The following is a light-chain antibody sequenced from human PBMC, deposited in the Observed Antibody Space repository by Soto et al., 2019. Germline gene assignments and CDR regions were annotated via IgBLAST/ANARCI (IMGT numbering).Light chain of an antibody. J-gene: IGLJ1*01. V-gene: IGLV2-14*01. CDR1: SSDVGGYDH. CDR3: SSYTNINTRACV. Sequence: QSALTQPASVSGSDGQSITISCTGTSSDVGGYDHVSWYQQRPGKAPKLMLYEVSNRPSGVSNRFSGSKSGNTASLTISGLQGDDEGDYYCSSYTNINTRACVFGTGTKVTVL. CDR2: EVS.